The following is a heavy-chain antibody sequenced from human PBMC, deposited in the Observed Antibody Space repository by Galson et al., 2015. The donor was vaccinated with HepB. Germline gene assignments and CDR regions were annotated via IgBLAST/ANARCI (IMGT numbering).Heavy chain of an antibody. CDR3: AKDRRTYGYGLGFALDH. D-gene: IGHD5-18*01. J-gene: IGHJ5*02. CDR2: ISYDGSNE. V-gene: IGHV3-30*18. Sequence: SLRLSCAASGFTFSSYGMHWVRQAPGKGLEWVAIISYDGSNEYYADSVKGRFTISRDNSKNTLHLQMNSLRAEDTAVYYCAKDRRTYGYGLGFALDHWGQGTLVTVSS. CDR1: GFTFSSYG.